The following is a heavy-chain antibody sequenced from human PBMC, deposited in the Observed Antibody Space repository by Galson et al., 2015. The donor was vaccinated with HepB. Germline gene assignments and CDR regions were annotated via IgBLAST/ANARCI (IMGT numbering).Heavy chain of an antibody. CDR2: ISSSSSYI. D-gene: IGHD1-26*01. J-gene: IGHJ4*02. CDR1: GLTFSSYD. CDR3: ARGHSWEPLDY. V-gene: IGHV3-21*01. Sequence: SLRLSCAASGLTFSSYDMNWVRQAPGKGLEWVSCISSSSSYIYYTDSVKGRFTISRDNAKNSLYLEMNSLRAEDTAVYYCARGHSWEPLDYWGQGTLVTVSS.